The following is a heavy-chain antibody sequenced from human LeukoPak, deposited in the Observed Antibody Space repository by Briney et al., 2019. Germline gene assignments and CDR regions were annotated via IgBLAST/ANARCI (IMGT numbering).Heavy chain of an antibody. Sequence: SETLSLTCTVSGYSISSGYYRGWIRQPPGKGLEWIGSIYHSGSTYYNPSLKSRVTISVGTSKNQFSLKLSSVTAADTAVYYCAREASRRDYYDSSGYMGIDYWGQGTLVTVSS. V-gene: IGHV4-38-2*02. CDR2: IYHSGST. D-gene: IGHD3-22*01. CDR1: GYSISSGYY. J-gene: IGHJ4*02. CDR3: AREASRRDYYDSSGYMGIDY.